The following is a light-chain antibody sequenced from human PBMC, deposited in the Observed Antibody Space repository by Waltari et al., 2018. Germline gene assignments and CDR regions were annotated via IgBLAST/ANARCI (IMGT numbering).Light chain of an antibody. Sequence: EMVLTQSPDTLPLSPGGRATPPCWASQSVSSTYSVWNQQKPGQAPRLLIYGADTRATGIPDRFSGSGSGTDFTLTISRLEPEDFAVYYCQLYDTSHTYTFGQGTKLEIK. CDR2: GAD. V-gene: IGKV3-20*01. CDR1: QSVSSTY. CDR3: QLYDTSHTYT. J-gene: IGKJ2*01.